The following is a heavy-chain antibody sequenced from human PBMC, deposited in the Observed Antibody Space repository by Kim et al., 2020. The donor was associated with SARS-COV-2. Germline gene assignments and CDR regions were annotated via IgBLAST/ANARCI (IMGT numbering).Heavy chain of an antibody. CDR2: INPNSGGT. D-gene: IGHD3-10*01. CDR3: ARDSVYYYGSGGNDY. CDR1: GYTFTGYY. J-gene: IGHJ4*02. Sequence: ASVKVSCKASGYTFTGYYMHWVRQAPGQGLEWMGRINPNSGGTNYAQKFQGRVTMTRDTSISTAYMELSRLRSDDTAVYYCARDSVYYYGSGGNDYWGQGTLVTVSS. V-gene: IGHV1-2*06.